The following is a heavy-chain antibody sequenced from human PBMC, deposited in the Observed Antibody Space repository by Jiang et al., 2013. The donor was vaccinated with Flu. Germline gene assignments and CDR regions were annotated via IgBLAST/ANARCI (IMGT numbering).Heavy chain of an antibody. Sequence: GYTFTSYAMNWVRQAPGQGLEWMGWINTNTGNPTYAQGFTGRFVFSLDTSVSTAYLQISSLKAEDTAVYYCARWAPKSSTPFDPWGQGTLVRRLL. CDR2: INTNTGNP. CDR1: GYTFTSYA. D-gene: IGHD2-2*01. CDR3: ARWAPKSSTPFDP. J-gene: IGHJ5*02. V-gene: IGHV7-4-1*02.